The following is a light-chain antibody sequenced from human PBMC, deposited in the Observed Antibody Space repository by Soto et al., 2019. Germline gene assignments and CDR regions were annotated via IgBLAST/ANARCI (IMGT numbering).Light chain of an antibody. Sequence: EIVLTQSPGTLSLSPGERATLSCRASQSVSTYLAWYQQKPGQAPRLLIYDASSRSTGCPARFSGSGSGTDFTLTISSLEPEDSAVYYCQQRSNWPSITFGQGTRLDIK. CDR3: QQRSNWPSIT. CDR1: QSVSTY. V-gene: IGKV3-11*01. J-gene: IGKJ5*01. CDR2: DAS.